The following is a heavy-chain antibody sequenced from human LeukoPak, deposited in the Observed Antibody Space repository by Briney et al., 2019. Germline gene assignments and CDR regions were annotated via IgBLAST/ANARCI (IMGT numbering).Heavy chain of an antibody. CDR1: GFTFSSYA. CDR3: AREFIMMDGFDP. J-gene: IGHJ5*02. Sequence: GGSLRLSCAASGFTFSSYAMSWVHQAPGKGLEWVANIKQDGSEKYYVDSVKGRFTISRDNAKNSLYLQMNSLRAEDTAVYYCAREFIMMDGFDPWGQGTLVTVSS. D-gene: IGHD3-16*01. V-gene: IGHV3-7*01. CDR2: IKQDGSEK.